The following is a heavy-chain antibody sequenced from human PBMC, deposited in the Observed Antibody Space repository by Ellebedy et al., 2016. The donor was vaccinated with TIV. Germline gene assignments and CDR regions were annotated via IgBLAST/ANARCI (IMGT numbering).Heavy chain of an antibody. CDR1: GFTFSSYA. D-gene: IGHD2-15*01. CDR2: ISGSGGST. Sequence: GGSLRLSXADSGFTFSSYAMSWVRQAPGKGLEWVSAISGSGGSTYHANSVKGRFTISRDNSKNTLYLQMNSLRAEDTAVYYCAKSFYCSGGSCYDYYYYGLDVWGQGTTVTVSS. CDR3: AKSFYCSGGSCYDYYYYGLDV. J-gene: IGHJ6*02. V-gene: IGHV3-23*01.